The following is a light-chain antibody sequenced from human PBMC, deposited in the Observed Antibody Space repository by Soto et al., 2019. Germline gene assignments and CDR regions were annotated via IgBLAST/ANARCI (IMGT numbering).Light chain of an antibody. V-gene: IGKV1-5*03. CDR3: LQXQSYWT. Sequence: DIQMTQSPSTLSASVGDRVSITCRASQSISRQLAWYQQKPGKAPNLLIYQASNLETGVPSRFTGSGSGTEFTLTISSLQPDXXXXXXXLQXQSYWTFGQGTKVEVK. J-gene: IGKJ1*01. CDR2: QAS. CDR1: QSISRQ.